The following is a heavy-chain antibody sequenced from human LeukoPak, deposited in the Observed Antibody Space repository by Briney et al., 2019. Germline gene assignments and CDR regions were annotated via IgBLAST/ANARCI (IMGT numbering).Heavy chain of an antibody. CDR1: GGSFSGYY. Sequence: SETLSLTCAVYGGSFSGYYWSWIRQPPGKGLEWIGEINHSGSTNYNPSLKSRVTISVDTSKNQFSLKLSSVTAADTAAYYCARLSTLRFLEWLSYNWFDPWGQGTLVTVSS. CDR2: INHSGST. J-gene: IGHJ5*02. CDR3: ARLSTLRFLEWLSYNWFDP. D-gene: IGHD3-3*01. V-gene: IGHV4-34*01.